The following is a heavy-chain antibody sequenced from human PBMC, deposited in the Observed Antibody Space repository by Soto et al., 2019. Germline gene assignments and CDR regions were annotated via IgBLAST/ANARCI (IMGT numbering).Heavy chain of an antibody. CDR1: GGTFSSYA. Sequence: SVKVSCKASGGTFSSYAISWVRRAPGQGLEWMGGIIPIFGTANYAQKFQGRVTITADESTSTAYMELSSLRSEDTAVYYCAREMDTYYYDSSGSYYFDYWGQGTLVTVSS. CDR2: IIPIFGTA. J-gene: IGHJ4*02. D-gene: IGHD3-22*01. CDR3: AREMDTYYYDSSGSYYFDY. V-gene: IGHV1-69*13.